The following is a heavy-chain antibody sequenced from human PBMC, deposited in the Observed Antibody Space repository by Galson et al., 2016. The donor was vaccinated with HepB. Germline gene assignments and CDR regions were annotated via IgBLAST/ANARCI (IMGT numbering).Heavy chain of an antibody. CDR2: IYWDGDK. Sequence: PALVKPTQTLTLTCTFSASALTTRGVGVGWIRQPPGKALEWLALIYWDGDKRYSPSLKSRLSVTRDTSKSQVVLTMTSMDPVDTATYYCANKAKVGADFDYWGQGMLVTVSA. D-gene: IGHD1-26*01. V-gene: IGHV2-5*02. CDR1: ASALTTRGVG. J-gene: IGHJ4*02. CDR3: ANKAKVGADFDY.